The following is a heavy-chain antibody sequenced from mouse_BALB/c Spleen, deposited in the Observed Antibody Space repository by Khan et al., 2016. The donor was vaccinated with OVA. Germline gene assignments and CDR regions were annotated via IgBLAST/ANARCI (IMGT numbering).Heavy chain of an antibody. CDR3: AIAYYRYDGYYAMDY. V-gene: IGHV2-6-4*01. CDR2: IWGGGGS. J-gene: IGHJ4*01. D-gene: IGHD2-14*01. Sequence: QVQLKQSGPGLVAPSQSLSLTCTVSGFSLSRYNIHWVRQPPGKGLEWLGMIWGGGGSDYNPTLKSRLSISKDNSKSHVFLKMNSLQTDDTTMYYCAIAYYRYDGYYAMDYWGQGTPVTVSS. CDR1: GFSLSRYN.